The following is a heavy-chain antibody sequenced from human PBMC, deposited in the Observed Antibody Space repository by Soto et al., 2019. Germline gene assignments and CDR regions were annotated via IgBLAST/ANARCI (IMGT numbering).Heavy chain of an antibody. Sequence: PGGSLRLSCAASGFTFSSYGMHWVRQAPGKGLEWVAVIWYDGSNKYYADSVKGRFTISRDNSKNTLYLQMNSLRAEDTAVYYCARVYDYGGNYTGPSRWANYEFDYWGQGTLVTVSS. CDR2: IWYDGSNK. J-gene: IGHJ4*02. CDR3: ARVYDYGGNYTGPSRWANYEFDY. D-gene: IGHD4-17*01. V-gene: IGHV3-33*01. CDR1: GFTFSSYG.